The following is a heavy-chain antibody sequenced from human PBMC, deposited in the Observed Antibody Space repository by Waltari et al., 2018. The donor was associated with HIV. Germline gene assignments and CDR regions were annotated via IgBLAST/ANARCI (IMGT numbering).Heavy chain of an antibody. V-gene: IGHV1-18*01. CDR3: ARYPEAFDWLLGPYYFDS. CDR2: ISAYNGNR. J-gene: IGHJ4*02. D-gene: IGHD3-9*01. Sequence: QVQLVQSGAAVKKPGASVKVSCKASGYTFTRNGISWVRQAPGQGLEWMGWISAYNGNRNYAQKFQGRVTMTTDTSTITAYMELRSLRSDDTAVYYCARYPEAFDWLLGPYYFDSWGQGTLVTVSS. CDR1: GYTFTRNG.